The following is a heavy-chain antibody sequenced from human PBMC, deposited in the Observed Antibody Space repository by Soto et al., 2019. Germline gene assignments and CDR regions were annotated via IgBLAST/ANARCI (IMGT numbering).Heavy chain of an antibody. Sequence: PSETLSLTCTVSGGSISSGGYCWSWIRQHPGKGLEWIGYIYYSGSTYYNPSLKSRVTISVDTSKNQFSLKLSSVSAADTAVYYCARDRGVEQLVPPSYYYYGMDVWGQGTTVTVSS. J-gene: IGHJ6*02. V-gene: IGHV4-31*03. CDR2: IYYSGST. CDR1: GGSISSGGYC. CDR3: ARDRGVEQLVPPSYYYYGMDV. D-gene: IGHD6-6*01.